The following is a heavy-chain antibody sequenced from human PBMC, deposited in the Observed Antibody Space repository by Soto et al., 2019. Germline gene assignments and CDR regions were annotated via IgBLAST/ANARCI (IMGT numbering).Heavy chain of an antibody. D-gene: IGHD2-15*01. CDR2: ISPTTSHI. J-gene: IGHJ6*02. CDR3: SGCSGRACPANSGMDV. CDR1: GFTFSSCT. V-gene: IGHV3-21*01. Sequence: EVHLVESGGGLVKPGGSLRLSCAVSGFTFSSCTMNWVRQAPGKVLEWVSSISPTTSHIYYADSVKGRFTISRDNANNSLFLQMNSLRCDDTAVNYCSGCSGRACPANSGMDVWGQGTTVTVSS.